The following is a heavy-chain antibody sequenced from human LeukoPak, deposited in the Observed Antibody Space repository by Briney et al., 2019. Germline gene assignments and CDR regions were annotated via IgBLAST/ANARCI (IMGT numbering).Heavy chain of an antibody. CDR3: LRGASRGSAHDY. CDR2: IYTSGTT. Sequence: SETLSLTCTVFRRSISSYYWSCIPQPAGKGLEWIGRIYTSGTTNYNPSLRSRVTMSVDTSKNQFSLKLSSVTAADTAVYYCLRGASRGSAHDYWGQGTLVTVSS. V-gene: IGHV4-4*07. J-gene: IGHJ4*02. D-gene: IGHD3-16*01. CDR1: RRSISSYY.